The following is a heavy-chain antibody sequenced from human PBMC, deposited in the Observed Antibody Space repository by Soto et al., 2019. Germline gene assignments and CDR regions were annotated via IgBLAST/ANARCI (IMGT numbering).Heavy chain of an antibody. J-gene: IGHJ4*02. D-gene: IGHD5-18*01. CDR1: GYSFTSYW. CDR3: ARDYSSYGPFDY. CDR2: IYPGDSDT. Sequence: GESLKISCKGSGYSFTSYWIGWVRQMPGKGLEWMGIIYPGDSDTRYSPSFQGQVTISRDNAKNSLYLQMNSLRAEDTAVYYCARDYSSYGPFDYWGQGTLITVSS. V-gene: IGHV5-51*01.